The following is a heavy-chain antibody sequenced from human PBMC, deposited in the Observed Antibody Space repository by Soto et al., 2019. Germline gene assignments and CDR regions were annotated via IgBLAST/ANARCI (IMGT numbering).Heavy chain of an antibody. CDR1: GVSVSSNTAP. CDR3: AKGDNLGPKTGYAFDP. Sequence: PSQPLSVICSISGVSVSSNTAPCNCSRQSPSRGLEWLGRTYFRSKWYNDYAVSVKSRIIINPDTSNNQFSLQLNPVTPEDTAVYFCAKGDNLGPKTGYAFDPCGQRIMVTVSS. J-gene: IGHJ5*02. D-gene: IGHD5-12*01. CDR2: TYFRSKWYN. V-gene: IGHV6-1*01.